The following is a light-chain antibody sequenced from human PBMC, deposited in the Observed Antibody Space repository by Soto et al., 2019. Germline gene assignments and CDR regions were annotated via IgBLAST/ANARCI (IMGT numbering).Light chain of an antibody. CDR3: AAWDDSLNAYV. CDR2: SNN. Sequence: QSVLTQPPSESGAPGQRVTISCSGTSSSIGSRTINWYQHLPGTAPKLLIYSNNQRPSGVPDRFSGSRSGTSASLAISGLQSEDEADYYCAAWDDSLNAYVLGTGTKLTVL. CDR1: SSSIGSRT. V-gene: IGLV1-44*01. J-gene: IGLJ1*01.